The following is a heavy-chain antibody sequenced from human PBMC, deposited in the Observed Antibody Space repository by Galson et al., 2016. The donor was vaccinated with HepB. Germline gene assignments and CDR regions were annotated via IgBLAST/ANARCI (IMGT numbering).Heavy chain of an antibody. CDR1: GGSISSGNYY. Sequence: TLSLTCTVSGGSISSGNYYWSWIRQHPGKGLEWIGYIYYSGSTYYNPSLKSRVTISVDTSKNQFSLKLSSVTAADTAVYYRARVDYDFWSGYSASNWFDPWGQGTLVTVSS. CDR3: ARVDYDFWSGYSASNWFDP. V-gene: IGHV4-31*03. CDR2: IYYSGST. J-gene: IGHJ5*02. D-gene: IGHD3-3*01.